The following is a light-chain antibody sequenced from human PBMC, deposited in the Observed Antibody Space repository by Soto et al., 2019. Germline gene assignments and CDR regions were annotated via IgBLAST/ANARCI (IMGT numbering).Light chain of an antibody. CDR2: DVS. J-gene: IGLJ3*02. Sequence: QSALTQPASVSGSPGQSITISCTGTSSDVGGYDYVSWYQHHPGKAPKLMIYDVSNRPSGVSSRFSGSKSDNTASLTIYGLQAEDEADYYCSSFAADHVVFGGGTKLTVL. CDR3: SSFAADHVV. V-gene: IGLV2-14*01. CDR1: SSDVGGYDY.